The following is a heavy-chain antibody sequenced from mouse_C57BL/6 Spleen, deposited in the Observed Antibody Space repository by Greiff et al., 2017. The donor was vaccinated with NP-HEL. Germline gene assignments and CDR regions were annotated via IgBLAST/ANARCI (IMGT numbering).Heavy chain of an antibody. CDR2: IDPNSGGT. J-gene: IGHJ2*01. V-gene: IGHV1-72*01. CDR3: ARSLYYGSSPRRYFDY. D-gene: IGHD1-1*01. CDR1: GYTFTSYW. Sequence: QVQLKQPGAELVKPGASVKLSCKASGYTFTSYWMHWVKQRPGRGLEWIGRIDPNSGGTKYNEKFKSKATLTVDKPSSTAYMQLSSLTSEDSAVYYCARSLYYGSSPRRYFDYWGQGTTLTVSS.